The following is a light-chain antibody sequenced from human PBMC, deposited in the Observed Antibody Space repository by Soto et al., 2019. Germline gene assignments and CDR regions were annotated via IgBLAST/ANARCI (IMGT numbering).Light chain of an antibody. Sequence: IQLTQTPSSLSASEGDRVTITCRASQGISSFLAWYQQKPGKAPKLLIYAASSLQSGVPSRFSGSGFGTDFTLTITSLQLEDFATYYCQQVESYPSTFGGGTKVDIK. CDR2: AAS. CDR1: QGISSF. V-gene: IGKV1-9*01. CDR3: QQVESYPST. J-gene: IGKJ4*01.